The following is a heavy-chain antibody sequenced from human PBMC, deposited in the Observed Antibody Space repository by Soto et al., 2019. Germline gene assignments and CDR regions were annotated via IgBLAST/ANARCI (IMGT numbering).Heavy chain of an antibody. D-gene: IGHD2-8*02. V-gene: IGHV3-48*04. J-gene: IGHJ4*02. Sequence: EVQLVESGGGLVQPGGSLRLSCVASGFTFSSYSMVWVRQAPGKGLEWISYIFVTSTTIYYADSVKGRFTVSRDNTQNSLFLLMNSLRAEATAIYYCARDKYWAFDDWGQGTLVTVPS. CDR1: GFTFSSYS. CDR2: IFVTSTTI. CDR3: ARDKYWAFDD.